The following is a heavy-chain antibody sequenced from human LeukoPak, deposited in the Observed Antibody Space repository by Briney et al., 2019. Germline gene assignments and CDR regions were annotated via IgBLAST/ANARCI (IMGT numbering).Heavy chain of an antibody. Sequence: SQTLSLTCAISGDSVSSNSTTWNWVRQSPSRGLEWLGRTYYRSKWYYDYAVSVKSRMTINPDTSKNQFSLQLNSVTPEDTAVYYRARGATTYFDYWGQGTLVTVSS. V-gene: IGHV6-1*01. CDR1: GDSVSSNSTT. CDR3: ARGATTYFDY. J-gene: IGHJ4*02. CDR2: TYYRSKWYY. D-gene: IGHD5-12*01.